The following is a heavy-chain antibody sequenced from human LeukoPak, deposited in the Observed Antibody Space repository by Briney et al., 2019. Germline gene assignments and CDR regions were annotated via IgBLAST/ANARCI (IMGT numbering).Heavy chain of an antibody. CDR2: IKEDGSEI. CDR1: GGSISSSSYY. CDR3: ARDRGYSSFDY. Sequence: PSETLSLTCTVSGGSISSSSYYWGWIRQPPGKGLEWVANIKEDGSEINYVDSVKGRFTISRDNAKNSLFLQMNSLRVEDTAVYYCARDRGYSSFDYWGQGTLVTVSS. D-gene: IGHD2-15*01. J-gene: IGHJ4*02. V-gene: IGHV3-7*01.